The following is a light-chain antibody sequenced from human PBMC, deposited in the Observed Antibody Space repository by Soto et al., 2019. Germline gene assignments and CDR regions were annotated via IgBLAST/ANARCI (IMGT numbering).Light chain of an antibody. CDR1: SSDVGGYEY. V-gene: IGLV2-8*01. CDR3: CSYVDTDTWV. J-gene: IGLJ3*02. CDR2: EVI. Sequence: QSALTQPPSASGSPGQSVTISCTGSSSDVGGYEYVSWYQQHPGKAPKLIIYEVIKRPSGVPDRFSGSKSGNTASLTVSGLQAEDEADYYCCSYVDTDTWVFGGGTKLTVL.